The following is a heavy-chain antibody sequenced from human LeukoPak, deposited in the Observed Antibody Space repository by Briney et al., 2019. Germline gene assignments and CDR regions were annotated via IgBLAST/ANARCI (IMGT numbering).Heavy chain of an antibody. J-gene: IGHJ4*02. CDR1: GFTFSTYW. V-gene: IGHV3-74*01. CDR3: ARGRYYFDY. D-gene: IGHD4-17*01. Sequence: GGPLRLSCAASGFTFSTYWMHWVRQAPGKGLVWVSHFNSDGSSTSYADSVKGRFTISRDNAKNTLYLQMNSLRVEDTAVYYCARGRYYFDYWGQGTLVTVSS. CDR2: FNSDGSST.